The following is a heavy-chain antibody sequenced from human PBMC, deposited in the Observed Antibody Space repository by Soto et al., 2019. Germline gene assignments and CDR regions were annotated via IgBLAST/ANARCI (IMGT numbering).Heavy chain of an antibody. D-gene: IGHD1-26*01. CDR3: ARGVTAGVDY. V-gene: IGHV1-8*01. Sequence: GASVKVSCKASGYSFTSLDINWVRQTTGQGLEWMGWMQPSSGRTGYAQKFQGRVTMTRDTSINTAYMELGSLTSDDTAFYYCARGVTAGVDYWGQGTLVTVSS. CDR1: GYSFTSLD. J-gene: IGHJ4*02. CDR2: MQPSSGRT.